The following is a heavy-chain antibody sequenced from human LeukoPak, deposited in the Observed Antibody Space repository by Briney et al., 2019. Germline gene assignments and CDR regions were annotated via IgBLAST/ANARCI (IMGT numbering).Heavy chain of an antibody. CDR3: ARGAIFLTGDDSGYFDY. J-gene: IGHJ4*02. Sequence: GGSLRLSCAASGFIFSDYYMNWIRQAPGKGLVWVSRINTDGSSTSYADSVKGRFTISRDNSKNTLYLQMNSLRAEDTAVYYCARGAIFLTGDDSGYFDYWGQGTLVTVSS. V-gene: IGHV3-74*01. D-gene: IGHD7-27*01. CDR1: GFIFSDYY. CDR2: INTDGSST.